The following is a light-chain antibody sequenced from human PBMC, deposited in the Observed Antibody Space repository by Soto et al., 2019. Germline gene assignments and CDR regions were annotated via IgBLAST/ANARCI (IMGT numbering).Light chain of an antibody. V-gene: IGKV1-39*01. CDR1: QSISTS. CDR3: HQSYSPSIT. Sequence: DIQMTQSPSSLSASVGDSVTITCRASQSISTSLNWYQQKPGKAPKLLIYAASGLQTGVPSTFSGSGSGTEFTLTISTVQPEDFATYYCHQSYSPSITFGQGTRLEIK. J-gene: IGKJ5*01. CDR2: AAS.